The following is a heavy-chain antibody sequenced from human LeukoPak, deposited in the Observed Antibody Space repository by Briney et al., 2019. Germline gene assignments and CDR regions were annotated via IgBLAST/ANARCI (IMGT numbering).Heavy chain of an antibody. CDR1: GFTFSSYG. CDR2: IRYDGSNK. J-gene: IGHJ4*02. Sequence: GGSLRLSCAASGFTFSSYGMHWVRQAPDKGLEWAAFIRYDGSNKYYADSVKGRFTISRDNSKNTLYLQMNSLRAEDTAVYYCANARQYYYDSSGPWDYWGQGTLVTVSS. D-gene: IGHD3-22*01. CDR3: ANARQYYYDSSGPWDY. V-gene: IGHV3-30*02.